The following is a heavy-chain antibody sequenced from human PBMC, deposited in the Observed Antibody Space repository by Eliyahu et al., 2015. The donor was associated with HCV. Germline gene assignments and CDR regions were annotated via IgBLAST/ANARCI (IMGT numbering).Heavy chain of an antibody. D-gene: IGHD1-26*01. Sequence: QVQLVESGGGLVKPGGSLRLSCGTSGFTFNDYYMGWIRQAPGKGLEWVAYISTSGSGKYYAESAKGRFTISRDNAQRSLYLQMNSLRAEDTAVYYCARRQSGSNYPLDYWGQGTLVTVSS. CDR1: GFTFNDYY. J-gene: IGHJ4*02. CDR3: ARRQSGSNYPLDY. V-gene: IGHV3-11*01. CDR2: ISTSGSGK.